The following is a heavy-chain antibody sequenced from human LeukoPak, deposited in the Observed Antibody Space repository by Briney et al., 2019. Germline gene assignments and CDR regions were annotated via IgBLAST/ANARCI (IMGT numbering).Heavy chain of an antibody. V-gene: IGHV1-69*06. CDR2: IIPIFGTA. Sequence: ASVKVSCKASGGTFSSYAISWVRQAPGQGLELMGGIIPIFGTANYAQKFQGRVTITADKSTSTAYMELSSLRSEDTAVYYCARSSTYAYGSGSYYNEVYYYGMDVWGKGTTVTVSS. D-gene: IGHD3-10*01. CDR1: GGTFSSYA. CDR3: ARSSTYAYGSGSYYNEVYYYGMDV. J-gene: IGHJ6*04.